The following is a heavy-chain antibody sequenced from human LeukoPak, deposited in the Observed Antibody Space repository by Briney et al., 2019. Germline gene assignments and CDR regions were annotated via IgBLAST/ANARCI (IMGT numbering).Heavy chain of an antibody. Sequence: GGSLRLSCAASGFTVSSNYMSWVRQAPGKGVEWVSVIYSGGSTYYADSVKGRFTISRDNSKNTLYLQMNSLRAEDTAVYYCARDLRPNYYYYGMDVWGQGTTVTVSS. D-gene: IGHD5/OR15-5a*01. CDR2: IYSGGST. J-gene: IGHJ6*02. CDR1: GFTVSSNY. CDR3: ARDLRPNYYYYGMDV. V-gene: IGHV3-53*01.